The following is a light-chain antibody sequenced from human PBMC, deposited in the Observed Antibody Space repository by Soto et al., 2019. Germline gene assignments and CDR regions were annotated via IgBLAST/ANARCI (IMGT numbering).Light chain of an antibody. V-gene: IGLV2-23*01. CDR3: SSYAGSTSYV. J-gene: IGLJ1*01. Sequence: QSALTQPASVSGSPGQSITLSCTVTSNDVGTYNLVSWYQQHPGKAPKLIIFEGFKRPSGVSNRFSGSKSGNTASLTISGLQAEDEADYYCSSYAGSTSYVFATGTKVTVL. CDR2: EGF. CDR1: SNDVGTYNL.